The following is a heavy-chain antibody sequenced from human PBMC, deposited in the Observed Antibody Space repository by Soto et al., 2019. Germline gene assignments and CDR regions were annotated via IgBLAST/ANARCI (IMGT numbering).Heavy chain of an antibody. Sequence: EVQLVESGGGLVQPGGSLRLSCAVSGFTFSSYDMNWVRQAPGKGLEWVSYISRSGTTIFYADSVKGRFTISRDNAKNSLYLQPNRLGAEDTAGYYCQGGFDLWGRGTLVTVSS. CDR3: QGGFDL. CDR1: GFTFSSYD. D-gene: IGHD3-16*01. V-gene: IGHV3-48*03. J-gene: IGHJ2*01. CDR2: ISRSGTTI.